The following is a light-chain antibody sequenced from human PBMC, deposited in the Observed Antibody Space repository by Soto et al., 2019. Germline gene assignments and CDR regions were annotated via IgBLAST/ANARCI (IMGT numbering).Light chain of an antibody. V-gene: IGKV3-15*01. CDR2: GAS. CDR1: QRISSN. Sequence: EIVMTQSPATLSVSPGERATLSCRASQRISSNLAWYQQKPGQAPRLLIYGASTRATDIPVRFSGSGSETEFTLTISSLQSEDVAVYYCLQYNNWPRTFGQGTKVDI. J-gene: IGKJ1*01. CDR3: LQYNNWPRT.